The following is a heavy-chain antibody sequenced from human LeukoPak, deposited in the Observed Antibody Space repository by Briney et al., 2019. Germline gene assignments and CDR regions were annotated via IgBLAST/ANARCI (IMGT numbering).Heavy chain of an antibody. CDR1: GGSISSGGYY. CDR2: IYYSGST. V-gene: IGHV4-31*03. CDR3: ARVRGGFGDLIFDY. J-gene: IGHJ4*02. D-gene: IGHD3-10*01. Sequence: PSETLSLTCTVSGGSISSGGYYWSWIRQHPGKGLEWIGYIYYSGSTYYNPSLKSRVTISVDTSKNQFSLKLSSVTAADTAVYYCARVRGGFGDLIFDYWGQGTLVTVSS.